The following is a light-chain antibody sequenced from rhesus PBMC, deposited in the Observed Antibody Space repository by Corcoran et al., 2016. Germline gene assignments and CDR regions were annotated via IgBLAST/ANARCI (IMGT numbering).Light chain of an antibody. V-gene: IGKV1-22*01. Sequence: DIQTTQPPSSPSASVGDRVTLTSRASLGITNESAWYTQKPGETPKLLIYEAPRLQSGIPSRFSGSGSGTDVTLTINSLQSEDFAADYCQHYYSTQRTFGQGTKVEIK. J-gene: IGKJ1*01. CDR2: EAP. CDR3: QHYYSTQRT. CDR1: LGITNE.